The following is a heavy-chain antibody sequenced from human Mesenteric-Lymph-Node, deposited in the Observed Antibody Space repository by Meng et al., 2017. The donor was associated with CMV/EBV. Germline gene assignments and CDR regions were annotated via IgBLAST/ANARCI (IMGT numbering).Heavy chain of an antibody. CDR3: ARGTYYYYYYAMDV. V-gene: IGHV3-9*01. D-gene: IGHD3/OR15-3a*01. CDR2: ISWNSGSI. Sequence: SLKISCAASGFTFEDYVMVWVRQAPGKGLEWVSGISWNSGSIDYADSVKGRFTISRDNAKNSLYLQMSSLRAEDTALYYCARGTYYYYYYAMDVWGQGTTVTVSS. CDR1: GFTFEDYV. J-gene: IGHJ6*02.